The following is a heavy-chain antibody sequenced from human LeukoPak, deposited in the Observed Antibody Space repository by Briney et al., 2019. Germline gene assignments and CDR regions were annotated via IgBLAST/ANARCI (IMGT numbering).Heavy chain of an antibody. CDR3: ARGGYYGSGNDFRFDP. CDR1: GGSFTGYY. D-gene: IGHD3-10*01. Sequence: SETLSLTCAVYGGSFTGYYWSWIRQPPGKGLEWIGEINHSGSTNYKPSLKSRVTISVDTSKNQFSLKLNSVTAADTAVYYCARGGYYGSGNDFRFDPWGQGTLVTVSS. CDR2: INHSGST. J-gene: IGHJ5*02. V-gene: IGHV4-34*01.